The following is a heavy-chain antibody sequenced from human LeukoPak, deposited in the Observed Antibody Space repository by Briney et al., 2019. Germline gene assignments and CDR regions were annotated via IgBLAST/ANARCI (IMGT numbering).Heavy chain of an antibody. CDR2: INHSGST. D-gene: IGHD5-18*01. V-gene: IGHV4-34*01. Sequence: SETLSLTCAVYGGSFSGYYWSWIRQPPGKGLEWIGEINHSGSTNYNPSLKSRVTISVDTSKNQFSLKLSSVTAADTAVYYCARTPGPTDGTAMGPFDYWGQGTLVTVSS. CDR3: ARTPGPTDGTAMGPFDY. CDR1: GGSFSGYY. J-gene: IGHJ4*02.